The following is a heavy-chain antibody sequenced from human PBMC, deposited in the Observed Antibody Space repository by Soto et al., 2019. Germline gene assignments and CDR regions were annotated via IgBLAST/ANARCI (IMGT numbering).Heavy chain of an antibody. CDR3: ARFCYCRDTSCYVAFDI. CDR2: IYYTGIT. Sequence: SETLSLTCTVSGGSISSYYWSWIRQPPGKGLEWIGYIYYTGITNYNPSLKSRVTISVDTSKNQFSLNLSSVTAADTAVYYCARFCYCRDTSCYVAFDIWGQGTMVTVSS. CDR1: GGSISSYY. D-gene: IGHD2-2*01. J-gene: IGHJ3*02. V-gene: IGHV4-59*08.